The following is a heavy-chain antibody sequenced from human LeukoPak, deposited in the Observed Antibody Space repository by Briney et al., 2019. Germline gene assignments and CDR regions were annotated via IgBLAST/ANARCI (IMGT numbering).Heavy chain of an antibody. D-gene: IGHD5-12*01. Sequence: SETLSLTCTVSGGSISSSSYYWGWIRQPPGKGLEWIGSIYYSGSTYYNPSLKSRVTISIDTSKNQFSLKLSSVTAADTAVYYCARHVDGRSWFDAWGQGTLGTVSS. J-gene: IGHJ5*02. CDR2: IYYSGST. CDR1: GGSISSSSYY. CDR3: ARHVDGRSWFDA. V-gene: IGHV4-39*01.